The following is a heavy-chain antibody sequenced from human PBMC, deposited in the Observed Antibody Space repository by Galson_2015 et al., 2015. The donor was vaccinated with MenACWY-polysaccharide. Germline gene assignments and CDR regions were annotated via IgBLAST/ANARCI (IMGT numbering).Heavy chain of an antibody. D-gene: IGHD5-18*01. CDR3: ARYVGYSYGLYYYYGMDV. Sequence: GGSFSGYYWSWIRQPPGKGLEWIGEINHSGSTNYNPSLKSRVTISVDTSKNQFSLKLSSVTAADTAVYYCARYVGYSYGLYYYYGMDVWGQGTTVTVSS. J-gene: IGHJ6*02. V-gene: IGHV4-34*01. CDR2: INHSGST. CDR1: GGSFSGYY.